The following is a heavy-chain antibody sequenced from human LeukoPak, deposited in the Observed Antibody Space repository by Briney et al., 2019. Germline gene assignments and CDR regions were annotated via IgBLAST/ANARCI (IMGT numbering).Heavy chain of an antibody. V-gene: IGHV4-34*01. J-gene: IGHJ4*02. CDR1: GGSFSGYY. CDR2: INHSGST. Sequence: PSETLSLTCAVYGGSFSGYYWSWIRQPPGKGLEWMGEINHSGSTNYNPSFKSRVTISVDTSKNQFSLKLSSVTAADTAVYYCARAARYCTNGVCDGWLDYWGQGTLVTVSS. D-gene: IGHD2-8*01. CDR3: ARAARYCTNGVCDGWLDY.